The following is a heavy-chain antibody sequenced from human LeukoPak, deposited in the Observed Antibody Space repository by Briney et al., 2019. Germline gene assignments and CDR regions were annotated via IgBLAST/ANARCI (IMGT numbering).Heavy chain of an antibody. V-gene: IGHV3-21*01. D-gene: IGHD3-10*01. J-gene: IGHJ4*02. CDR2: ISSSSSYI. CDR1: GFTFSSYS. Sequence: GGSLRLSCAASGFTFSSYSMNWVRQATGKGLEWVSSISSSSSYIYYADSVKGRFTISRDNAKNSLYLQMNSLRAEDTAVYYCARDVWFGELPFDYWGQGTLVTVSS. CDR3: ARDVWFGELPFDY.